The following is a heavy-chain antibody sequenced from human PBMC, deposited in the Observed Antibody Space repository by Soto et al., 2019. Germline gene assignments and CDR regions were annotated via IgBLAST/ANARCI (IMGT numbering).Heavy chain of an antibody. Sequence: PGESLKISCKGSGYSFTGYWIGWVRQMPGKGLEWMGIIYPGDSDTRYSPSFQGQVTISADKSISTAYLQWSSLKASDTAMYYCARVRTIGNERTEYYYYAMDVWGQGTTVTVSS. J-gene: IGHJ6*02. CDR2: IYPGDSDT. CDR1: GYSFTGYW. CDR3: ARVRTIGNERTEYYYYAMDV. D-gene: IGHD1-1*01. V-gene: IGHV5-51*01.